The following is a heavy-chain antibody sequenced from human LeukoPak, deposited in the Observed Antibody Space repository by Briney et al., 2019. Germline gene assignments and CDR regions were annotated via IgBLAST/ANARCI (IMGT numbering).Heavy chain of an antibody. J-gene: IGHJ5*02. V-gene: IGHV4-34*01. CDR3: ARVMTTVTRWFDP. D-gene: IGHD4-17*01. Sequence: SETLSLTCAVYGGSLSGYYWSWIRQPPGKGLEWIGEINHSGSTNYNPSLKSRVTISVDTSKNQFSLKLSSVTAADTAVYYCARVMTTVTRWFDPWGQGTLVTVSS. CDR1: GGSLSGYY. CDR2: INHSGST.